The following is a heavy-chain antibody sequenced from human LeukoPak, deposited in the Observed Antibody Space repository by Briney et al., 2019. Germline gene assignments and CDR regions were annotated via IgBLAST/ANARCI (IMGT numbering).Heavy chain of an antibody. CDR3: ARAEGGGGFWSGYYSSGMDV. D-gene: IGHD3-3*01. V-gene: IGHV4-30-2*01. J-gene: IGHJ6*02. Sequence: ASETLSLTCAVSGGSISSGGYSWSWIRQPPGKGLEWIGYIYHSGSTYYNPSLKSRVTISVDRSKNQFSLKLSSVTAADTAVYYCARAEGGGGFWSGYYSSGMDVWGQGTTVTVSS. CDR1: GGSISSGGYS. CDR2: IYHSGST.